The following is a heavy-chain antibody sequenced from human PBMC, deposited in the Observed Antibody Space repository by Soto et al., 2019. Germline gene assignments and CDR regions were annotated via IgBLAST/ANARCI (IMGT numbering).Heavy chain of an antibody. D-gene: IGHD5-12*01. V-gene: IGHV4-39*01. CDR2: IDYSGST. Sequence: PSETLSLTCTVSGGSISSTSYYWGWIRQPPGKGLEWIGNIDYSGSTYYNPSLKSRATISVDTSKTQFSLKLRSVTAAASALYYCARGIGYYFDYWGQGPLVTVSS. J-gene: IGHJ4*02. CDR1: GGSISSTSYY. CDR3: ARGIGYYFDY.